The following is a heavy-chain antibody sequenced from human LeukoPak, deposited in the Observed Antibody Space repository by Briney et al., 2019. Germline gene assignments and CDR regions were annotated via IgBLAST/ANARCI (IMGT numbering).Heavy chain of an antibody. D-gene: IGHD2-15*01. CDR1: GYTFTGYY. CDR2: INPNSGGT. Sequence: ASVKVSCKASGYTFTGYYMHWVRQAPGQGLEWMGWINPNSGGTNYAQTFQGRVTMTRDTSISTAYMELSRLRSDDTAVYYCARGRCSGGSCYSTSFDYWGQGTLVTVSS. J-gene: IGHJ4*02. CDR3: ARGRCSGGSCYSTSFDY. V-gene: IGHV1-2*02.